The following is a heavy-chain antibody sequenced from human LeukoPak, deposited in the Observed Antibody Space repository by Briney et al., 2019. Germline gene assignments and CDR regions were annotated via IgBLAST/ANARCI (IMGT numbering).Heavy chain of an antibody. CDR1: GGTFSSYT. Sequence: ASVKVSCKASGGTFSSYTISWVRQAPGQGLEWMGRIIPILGIANYAQKFQGRVTVTADKSTSTAYMELSSLRSEDTAVYYCASPRALYCSSTSCQTANGAFDIWGQGTMVTVSS. V-gene: IGHV1-69*02. CDR2: IIPILGIA. CDR3: ASPRALYCSSTSCQTANGAFDI. D-gene: IGHD2-2*01. J-gene: IGHJ3*02.